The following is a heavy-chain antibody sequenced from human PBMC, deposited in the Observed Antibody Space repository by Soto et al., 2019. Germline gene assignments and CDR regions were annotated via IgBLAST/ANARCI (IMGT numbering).Heavy chain of an antibody. D-gene: IGHD7-27*01. CDR3: ARALGIYYYYYGMDV. Sequence: PGGSLRLSCAASGLTFSSYGMHWVRQAPGKGLEWVAVIWYDGSNKYYADSVKGRFTISRDNSKNTLYLQMNSLRAEDTAVYYCARALGIYYYYYGMDVWGQGTTVTVS. J-gene: IGHJ6*02. CDR2: IWYDGSNK. CDR1: GLTFSSYG. V-gene: IGHV3-33*01.